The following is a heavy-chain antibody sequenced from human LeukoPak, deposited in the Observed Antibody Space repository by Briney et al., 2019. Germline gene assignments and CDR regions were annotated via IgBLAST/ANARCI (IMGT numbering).Heavy chain of an antibody. CDR1: GDSISSGDYY. D-gene: IGHD1-26*01. CDR3: GRAHGYSGSYWALGH. CDR2: IHYSGST. V-gene: IGHV4-30-4*01. J-gene: IGHJ4*02. Sequence: SETLSLTCTVSGDSISSGDYYWSWIRQPPGKGLEWIGYIHYSGSTHYNPSLKSRVTMSVDTSKNQFSLNLRSMTAADTAVYFCGRAHGYSGSYWALGHWGQGTLVTVSS.